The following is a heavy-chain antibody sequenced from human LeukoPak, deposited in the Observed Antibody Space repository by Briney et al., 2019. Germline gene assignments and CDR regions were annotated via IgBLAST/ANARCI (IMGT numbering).Heavy chain of an antibody. Sequence: GGSLRLSCVASGFTFNKYWMSWVRQAPGKGLEWGANINKDGSEKYYVDSVKGRFSISRDNAENSQYLQMNSLRAEDTAVYYCARVYCSSTSCQSYFDYWGQGTLVTVSS. CDR3: ARVYCSSTSCQSYFDY. J-gene: IGHJ4*02. D-gene: IGHD2-2*01. V-gene: IGHV3-7*04. CDR2: INKDGSEK. CDR1: GFTFNKYW.